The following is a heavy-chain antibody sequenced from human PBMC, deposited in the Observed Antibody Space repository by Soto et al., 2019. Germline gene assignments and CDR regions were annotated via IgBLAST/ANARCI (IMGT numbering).Heavy chain of an antibody. CDR2: IIPIFGTP. CDR3: AREYRSSSGRFDN. D-gene: IGHD6-6*01. Sequence: SVKVSFKASGGSFSSYAISWVRQAPGQGLEWMGGIIPIFGTPSYAQKFQGRVTITADESTSTAYMELSSLRSEDTAVYYCAREYRSSSGRFDNWGQGTLVTVSS. CDR1: GGSFSSYA. V-gene: IGHV1-69*13. J-gene: IGHJ4*02.